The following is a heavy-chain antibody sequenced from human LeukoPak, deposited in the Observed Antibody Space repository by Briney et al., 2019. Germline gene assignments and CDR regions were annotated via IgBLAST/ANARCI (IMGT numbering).Heavy chain of an antibody. CDR3: ASGLSSLFSFGAALDYYMDV. D-gene: IGHD5-18*01. CDR1: GYTFTNHY. V-gene: IGHV1-2*06. CDR2: INPHSGDT. Sequence: ASVKVSCKASGYTFTNHYMHWVRQARGQGLEWMGRINPHSGDTNYAQKFQGRVIMTRDTSISTAYMELSSLRSDDTAMYYCASGLSSLFSFGAALDYYMDVWGKGTPVTVSS. J-gene: IGHJ6*03.